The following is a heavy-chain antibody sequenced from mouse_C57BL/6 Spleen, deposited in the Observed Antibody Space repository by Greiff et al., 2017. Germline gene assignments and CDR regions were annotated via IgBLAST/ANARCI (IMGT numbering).Heavy chain of an antibody. V-gene: IGHV1-82*01. J-gene: IGHJ4*01. CDR3: ARGLEAMDY. CDR1: GYAFSSSW. Sequence: QVQLQQSGPELVKPGASVKISCKASGYAFSSSWMNWVKQRPGKGLEWIGRIYPGDGDTNYNGKFKGKDTLTADKSSSTAYMQLSSLTSEDSAVYFCARGLEAMDYWGQGTSVTVSS. CDR2: IYPGDGDT.